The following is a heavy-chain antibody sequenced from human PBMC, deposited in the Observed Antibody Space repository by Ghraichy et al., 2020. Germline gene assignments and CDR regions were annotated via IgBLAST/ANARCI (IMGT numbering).Heavy chain of an antibody. J-gene: IGHJ4*02. CDR3: TRGYCSGGICYSFDH. D-gene: IGHD2-15*01. Sequence: LSLTCITSGLTFSDSVMHWVRQASGKGLEWVGRIRSKANSYATVYAASVKGRFTISRDDSKNTAYLQMNSLKTEDTALYYCTRGYCSGGICYSFDHWGQGTLVTISS. CDR2: IRSKANSYAT. V-gene: IGHV3-73*01. CDR1: GLTFSDSV.